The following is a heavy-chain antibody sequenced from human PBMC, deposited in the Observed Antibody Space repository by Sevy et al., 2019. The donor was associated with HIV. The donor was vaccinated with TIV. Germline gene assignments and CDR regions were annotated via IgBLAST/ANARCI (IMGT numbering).Heavy chain of an antibody. CDR2: IKPDGSDK. CDR3: ARDTGGIGMDV. Sequence: GGSLRLSCAASGFTFSSHWMSWVRQAPGKGLEWVPNIKPDGSDKYYVDSVKGRFTISRDNDKNSLSLQMNSLRAEDTAVYNCARDTGGIGMDVWGRGTTVTVSS. V-gene: IGHV3-7*01. D-gene: IGHD6-13*01. J-gene: IGHJ6*02. CDR1: GFTFSSHW.